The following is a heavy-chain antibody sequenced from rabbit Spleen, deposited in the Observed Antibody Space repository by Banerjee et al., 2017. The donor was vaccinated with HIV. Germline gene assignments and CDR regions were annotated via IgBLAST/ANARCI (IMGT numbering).Heavy chain of an antibody. J-gene: IGHJ4*01. CDR1: GFSFSNKVV. CDR3: VREVAAKFNL. V-gene: IGHV1S45*01. D-gene: IGHD4-1*01. CDR2: INAVTGKP. Sequence: QEQVLESGGGLVKPEGSLKLSCTASGFSFSNKVVMCWVRQAPGKGLEWIACINAVTGKPVYATWAKGRFTISKASSTTVTLQLNSLTAADTATYFCVREVAAKFNLWGPGTLVTVS.